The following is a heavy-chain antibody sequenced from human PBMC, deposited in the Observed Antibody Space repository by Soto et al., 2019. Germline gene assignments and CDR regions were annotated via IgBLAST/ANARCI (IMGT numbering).Heavy chain of an antibody. V-gene: IGHV3-11*05. J-gene: IGHJ4*02. CDR3: ARLRRTGYFDS. CDR2: ISTSSSYT. CDR1: GFTFSDHY. Sequence: QVQLVESGGGLVKPGGSLRLSCVASGFTFSDHYMTWIRQAPGKGLEWLSYISTSSSYTNYADSVKGRFTISRDNAMNSLYLQMNSLRAEDTAVYYCARLRRTGYFDSWGQGTLVTVSS.